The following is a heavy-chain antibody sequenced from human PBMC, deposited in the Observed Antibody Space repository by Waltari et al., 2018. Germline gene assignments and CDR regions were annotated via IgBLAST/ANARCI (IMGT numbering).Heavy chain of an antibody. Sequence: EVQLVPSGAEVKKPGDTGKSSCQAYAYTFIDYYMHWVQQAPGKGLEWVGRIDPEDGETVYAEKFQGRVTITADTSTDTSYLELSSLRSDDTAVYYCAPLPGGSGQTFDYWGQGTLLTVSS. J-gene: IGHJ4*02. CDR1: AYTFIDYY. D-gene: IGHD3-10*01. V-gene: IGHV1-69-2*01. CDR3: APLPGGSGQTFDY. CDR2: IDPEDGET.